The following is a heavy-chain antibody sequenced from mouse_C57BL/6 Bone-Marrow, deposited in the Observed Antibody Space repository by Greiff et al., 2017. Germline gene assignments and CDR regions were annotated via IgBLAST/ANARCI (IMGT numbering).Heavy chain of an antibody. J-gene: IGHJ4*01. CDR1: GYTFTSYG. CDR3: AREMRLRPYYYAMDY. V-gene: IGHV1-81*01. D-gene: IGHD2-4*01. Sequence: QVQLQQSGAELARPGASVKLSCKASGYTFTSYGISWVKQRTGQGLEWIGEIYPRSGNTYYNEKFKGKATLTADKSSSTAYMELRSLTSEDSAVYFCAREMRLRPYYYAMDYWGQGTSVTVSS. CDR2: IYPRSGNT.